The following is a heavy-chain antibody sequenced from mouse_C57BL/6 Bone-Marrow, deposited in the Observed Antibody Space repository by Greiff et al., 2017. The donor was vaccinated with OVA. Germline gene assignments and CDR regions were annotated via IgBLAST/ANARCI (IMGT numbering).Heavy chain of an antibody. CDR2: ISDGGSYT. J-gene: IGHJ2*01. CDR1: GFTFSSYA. D-gene: IGHD2-2*01. CDR3: ARGNYGYGY. Sequence: EVQRVESGGGLVKPGGSLKLSCAASGFTFSSYAMSWVRQTPEKRLEWVATISDGGSYTYYPDNVKGRFTISRDNAKNNLYLQMSHLKSEDTAMYYCARGNYGYGYWGQGTTLTVSS. V-gene: IGHV5-4*01.